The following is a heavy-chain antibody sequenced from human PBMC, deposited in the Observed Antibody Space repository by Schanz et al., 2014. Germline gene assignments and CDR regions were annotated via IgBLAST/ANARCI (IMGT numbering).Heavy chain of an antibody. CDR3: AREVGLYDRGWFDP. D-gene: IGHD3-22*01. V-gene: IGHV1-46*01. J-gene: IGHJ5*02. CDR2: INPSGGST. Sequence: QVQLVQSGAEVKKPGASVKVSCKASGYTFVSYSMHWVRQAPGQGLEWMGIINPSGGSTRYGQKFQGRITVTTDTSTSTVYLELSSLRSDDTAVYYCAREVGLYDRGWFDPWGQGTLVTVSS. CDR1: GYTFVSYS.